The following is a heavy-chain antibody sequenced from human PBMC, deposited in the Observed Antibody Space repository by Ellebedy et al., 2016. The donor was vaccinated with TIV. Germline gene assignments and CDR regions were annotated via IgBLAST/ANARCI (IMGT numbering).Heavy chain of an antibody. CDR1: GFTFNNFA. V-gene: IGHV3-33*01. Sequence: GESLKISCVASGFTFNNFAMHWVRQALGKGLEWVAVIWFDGNKKSYADSVKGRFTISRDNSKNTLYLQMNSLRTEDTAVYYCARDPYCSSTSCLYYFDYWGQGTLVTVSS. J-gene: IGHJ4*02. CDR3: ARDPYCSSTSCLYYFDY. D-gene: IGHD2-2*01. CDR2: IWFDGNKK.